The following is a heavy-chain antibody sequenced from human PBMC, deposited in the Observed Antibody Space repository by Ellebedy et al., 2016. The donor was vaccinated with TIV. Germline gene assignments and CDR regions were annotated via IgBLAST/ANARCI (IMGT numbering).Heavy chain of an antibody. D-gene: IGHD3-9*01. V-gene: IGHV3-33*06. CDR2: IWYDGSKK. CDR3: AKELVSRDSLTFDY. Sequence: GESLKISCAASGFTFSTYGMHWVRQTPGKGLEWVAVIWYDGSKKYYGDSVKGRFTISRDNSENTLFLQMHSLRGEDTAVYYCAKELVSRDSLTFDYWGQGVLVTVSS. J-gene: IGHJ4*02. CDR1: GFTFSTYG.